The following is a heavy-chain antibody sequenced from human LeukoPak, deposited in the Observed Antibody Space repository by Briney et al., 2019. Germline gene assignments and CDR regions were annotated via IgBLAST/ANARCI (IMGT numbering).Heavy chain of an antibody. CDR2: INPNSGGT. CDR1: GYTFTGYY. D-gene: IGHD5-18*01. Sequence: ASVKVSCKASGYTFTGYYMHWVRQAPGQGLEWMGWINPNSGGTNYAQKFQGRVTITRDTSISTAYMELSRLRSDDTAVYYCARDVGYSYGSTLYWYFDLWGRGTLVTVSS. V-gene: IGHV1-2*02. CDR3: ARDVGYSYGSTLYWYFDL. J-gene: IGHJ2*01.